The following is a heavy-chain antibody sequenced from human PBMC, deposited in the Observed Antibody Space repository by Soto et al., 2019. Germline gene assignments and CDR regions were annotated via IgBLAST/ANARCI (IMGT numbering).Heavy chain of an antibody. CDR1: GFTFSNFN. CDR3: ARDHMVGATTAYFQH. V-gene: IGHV3-21*01. D-gene: IGHD1-26*01. Sequence: GGSLRLSCVASGFTFSNFNINWVRQAPGKGLEWVSSISSSSSYIYYADSVKGRFTISRDNAKNSLYLQMHSLRAEDTAVYYCARDHMVGATTAYFQHWGQGTLVTVSS. J-gene: IGHJ1*01. CDR2: ISSSSSYI.